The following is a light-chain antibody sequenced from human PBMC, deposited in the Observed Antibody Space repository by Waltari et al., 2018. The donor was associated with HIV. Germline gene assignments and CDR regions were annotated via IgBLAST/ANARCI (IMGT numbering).Light chain of an antibody. CDR2: GAS. CDR1: QSINNN. CDR3: QQYNNWPSLT. Sequence: VMTQSPATLSVSPGERTTLSCRASQSINNNLAWYQQRPGQAPRLLIFGASTRATGIPARFSGSGSGTEFTLTITSLQSEDFAVYYCQQYNNWPSLTFGGGTKVEIK. V-gene: IGKV3-15*01. J-gene: IGKJ4*01.